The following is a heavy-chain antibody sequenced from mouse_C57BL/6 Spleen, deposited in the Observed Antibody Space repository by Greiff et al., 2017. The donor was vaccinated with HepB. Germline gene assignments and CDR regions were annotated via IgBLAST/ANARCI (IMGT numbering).Heavy chain of an antibody. CDR3: ARGGTGTGGYYFDY. V-gene: IGHV5-4*01. CDR2: ISDGGSYT. J-gene: IGHJ2*01. Sequence: EVQLVESGGGLVKPGGSLKLSCAASGFTFSSYAMSWVRQTPEKRLEWVATISDGGSYTYYPDNVKGRFTISRDNAKNNLYLQMSHLKSEDTAMYYCARGGTGTGGYYFDYWGQGTTLTVSS. D-gene: IGHD4-1*01. CDR1: GFTFSSYA.